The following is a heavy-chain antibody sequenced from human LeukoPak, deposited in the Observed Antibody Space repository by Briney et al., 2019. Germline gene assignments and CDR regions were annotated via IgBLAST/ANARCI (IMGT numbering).Heavy chain of an antibody. CDR3: ARARIAAAGKGWFDP. V-gene: IGHV1-46*01. Sequence: GASVKVSCKASRYTFTSYYMHWVRQAPGQGLEWMGIINPSGGSTSYAQKFQGRVTMTRDTSTSTVYMELSSLRSEDTAVYYCARARIAAAGKGWFDPWGQGTLVTVSS. J-gene: IGHJ5*02. D-gene: IGHD6-13*01. CDR1: RYTFTSYY. CDR2: INPSGGST.